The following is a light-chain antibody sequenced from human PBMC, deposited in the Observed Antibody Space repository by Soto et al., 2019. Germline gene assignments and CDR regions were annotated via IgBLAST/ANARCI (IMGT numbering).Light chain of an antibody. Sequence: IRMTQSPSPLSASVGDRVTITCRASQGIGSYLNWYQQKPGKAPNLLIHGASILQSGVPPRFSGGGGGTDFTLTISSLQPEDFASYYCQQNYTNPLTFGGGTKVEIK. CDR2: GAS. CDR3: QQNYTNPLT. CDR1: QGIGSY. V-gene: IGKV1-39*01. J-gene: IGKJ4*01.